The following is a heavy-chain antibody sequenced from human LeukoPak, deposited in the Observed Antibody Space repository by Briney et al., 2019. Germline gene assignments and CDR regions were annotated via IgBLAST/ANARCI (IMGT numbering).Heavy chain of an antibody. Sequence: PSETLSLTCTVSGGSISSSSYYWGWIRQPPGKGLEWIGSIYYSGSTYYNPSLKSRVTISVDTSKNQFSLKLSSVTAADTAVYYYARTQWGYDSSGYYYNSRFDPWGQGTLVTVSS. CDR1: GGSISSSSYY. V-gene: IGHV4-39*01. CDR2: IYYSGST. D-gene: IGHD3-22*01. J-gene: IGHJ5*02. CDR3: ARTQWGYDSSGYYYNSRFDP.